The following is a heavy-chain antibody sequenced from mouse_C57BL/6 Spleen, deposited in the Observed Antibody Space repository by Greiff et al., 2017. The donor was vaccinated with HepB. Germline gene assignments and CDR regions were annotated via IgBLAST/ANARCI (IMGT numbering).Heavy chain of an antibody. D-gene: IGHD6-1*01. V-gene: IGHV1-26*01. J-gene: IGHJ4*01. CDR1: GYTFTDYY. CDR2: INPNNGGT. Sequence: VQLQQSGPELVKPGASVKISCKASGYTFTDYYMNWVKQSHGKSLEWIGDINPNNGGTSYNQKFKGKATLTVDKSSSTAYMELRSLTSEDSAVYYCASLSSPLYAMDYWGQGTSVTVSS. CDR3: ASLSSPLYAMDY.